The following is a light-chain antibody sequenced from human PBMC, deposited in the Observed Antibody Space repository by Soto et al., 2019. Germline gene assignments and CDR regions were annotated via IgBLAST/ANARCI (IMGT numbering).Light chain of an antibody. CDR2: TNS. CDR3: AVWDDSLHGYV. V-gene: IGLV1-44*01. J-gene: IGLJ1*01. Sequence: QSVLTQPPSASGTPGQRLTIACSGTSSNIGSNFVNWYRQLPGTAPKLLVHTNSQRPSGVPDRFSGSKSGTSASLAISGLXSDDEADYFCAVWDDSLHGYVFATGTKVTVL. CDR1: SSNIGSNF.